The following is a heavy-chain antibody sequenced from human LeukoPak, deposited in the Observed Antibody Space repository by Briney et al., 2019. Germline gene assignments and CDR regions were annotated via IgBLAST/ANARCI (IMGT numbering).Heavy chain of an antibody. Sequence: SETLSLTCAVSGYPISNGYYWGWIRQPPGKGLEWIGSIYYSGNTYDNPSLKSRVTISLDTSKNQFSLRLSSVTASDTAVYYCARHRLFVTTGYYYDFDYWGQGTLVTVSS. CDR1: GYPISNGYY. J-gene: IGHJ4*02. D-gene: IGHD3-22*01. V-gene: IGHV4-38-2*01. CDR2: IYYSGNT. CDR3: ARHRLFVTTGYYYDFDY.